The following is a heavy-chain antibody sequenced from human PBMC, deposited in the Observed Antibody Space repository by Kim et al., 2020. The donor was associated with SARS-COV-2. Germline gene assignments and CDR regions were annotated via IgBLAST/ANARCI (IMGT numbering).Heavy chain of an antibody. V-gene: IGHV3-73*01. D-gene: IGHD1-20*01. CDR2: IRSRPNNYAT. Sequence: GGSLRLSCEASGFAFNDSAMHWVRQASGKGLEWVGRIRSRPNNYATAFAASVKGRFTLSRDDSENTVYLQMNSLKTEDTAVYYCIGYNGTRGDLHWGPGTLVTVSS. J-gene: IGHJ4*02. CDR1: GFAFNDSA. CDR3: IGYNGTRGDLH.